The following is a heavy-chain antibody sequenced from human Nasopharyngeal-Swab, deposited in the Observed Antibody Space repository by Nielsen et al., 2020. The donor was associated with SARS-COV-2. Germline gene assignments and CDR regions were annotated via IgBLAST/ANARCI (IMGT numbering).Heavy chain of an antibody. CDR3: ARAVGVDYYDSSGYYPPSWFDP. CDR2: IYHSGST. D-gene: IGHD3-22*01. Sequence: VRQAPGKGLEWIGEIYHSGSTNYNPSLKSRVTISVDTSKNQFSLKLSSVTAADTAVYYCARAVGVDYYDSSGYYPPSWFDPWGQGTLVTVSS. J-gene: IGHJ5*02. V-gene: IGHV4-4*02.